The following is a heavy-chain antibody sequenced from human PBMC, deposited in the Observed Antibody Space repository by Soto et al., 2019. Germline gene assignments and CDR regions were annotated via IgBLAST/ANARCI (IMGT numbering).Heavy chain of an antibody. CDR1: GGTFSSYA. CDR2: IIPIFGTA. CDR3: ARGGSYYDSSGYPRGDY. J-gene: IGHJ4*02. D-gene: IGHD3-22*01. Sequence: QVQLVQSGAEVKKPGSSVKVSCKASGGTFSSYAISWVRQAPGQGLEWMGGIIPIFGTANYAQKFQGRVTITADESTSADYMELSSLRSEDTAVYYCARGGSYYDSSGYPRGDYWGQGTLVTVSS. V-gene: IGHV1-69*01.